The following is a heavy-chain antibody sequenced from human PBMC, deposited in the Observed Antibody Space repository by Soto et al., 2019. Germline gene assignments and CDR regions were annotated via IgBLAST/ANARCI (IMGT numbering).Heavy chain of an antibody. D-gene: IGHD6-13*01. CDR1: GFTFKSYA. CDR3: AKVIDGYYYHGMDV. CDR2: ITTGGDKA. V-gene: IGHV3-23*01. J-gene: IGHJ6*02. Sequence: GGSLRLSCAASGFTFKSYAVSWVRQAPGKGPEWVSVITTGGDKAYYADSVKGRFMMSRDNSKNTLQLQLNRLTAEDTAIYFCAKVIDGYYYHGMDVWGQGTSVTVSS.